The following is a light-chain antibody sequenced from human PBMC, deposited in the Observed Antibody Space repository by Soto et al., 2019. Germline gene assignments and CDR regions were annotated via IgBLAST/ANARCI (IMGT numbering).Light chain of an antibody. Sequence: EIVLTQSPGTLSLSQGERATLSCRASQSVSSSYLAWYQQKPGQAPRLLIYGASNRATGIPDRFSGSGSGTDFTLTSSRLEPEDFAVYYCQQYGSSGTFGQGTKVDI. J-gene: IGKJ1*01. CDR2: GAS. CDR3: QQYGSSGT. CDR1: QSVSSSY. V-gene: IGKV3-20*01.